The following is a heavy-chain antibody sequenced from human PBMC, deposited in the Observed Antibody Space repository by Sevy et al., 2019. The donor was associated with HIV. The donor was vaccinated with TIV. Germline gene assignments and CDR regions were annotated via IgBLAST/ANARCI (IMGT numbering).Heavy chain of an antibody. CDR3: SRHYGGSSDY. CDR1: GGSISHNSFN. V-gene: IGHV4-39*01. D-gene: IGHD2-15*01. Sequence: SETLSLTCTVSGGSISHNSFNWDWIRQPPGKGLEWIGSIFYSGTTNYNPSLKSRVTISVDTSKNQFSLKLTSVSAADTAVYYCSRHYGGSSDYWGQGALVTVSS. J-gene: IGHJ4*02. CDR2: IFYSGTT.